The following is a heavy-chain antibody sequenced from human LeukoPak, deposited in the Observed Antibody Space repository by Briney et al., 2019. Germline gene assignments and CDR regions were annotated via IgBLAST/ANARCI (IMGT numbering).Heavy chain of an antibody. CDR2: VYYSGST. CDR1: GGSIGSSSYY. D-gene: IGHD3-10*01. Sequence: PSETLPLTCTVSGGSIGSSSYYWGWIRQPPGKGLEWIGSVYYSGSTYYNPSLKSRVTISVDTSKNQFSLKLSSVTAADTAVYYCARHQTHGSGSFDPWGQGTLVTVSS. J-gene: IGHJ5*02. V-gene: IGHV4-39*01. CDR3: ARHQTHGSGSFDP.